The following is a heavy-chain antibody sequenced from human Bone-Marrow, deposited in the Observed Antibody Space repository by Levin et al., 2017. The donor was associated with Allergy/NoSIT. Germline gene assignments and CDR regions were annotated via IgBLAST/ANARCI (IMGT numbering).Heavy chain of an antibody. Sequence: GGSLRLSCVASGITLSTYAMTWVRQAPGKGLEWVSSISGTGSDIYYADSVKGRFTISRDNAKDSVYLEMNGLRADDTAFYYCTREPDYGDFAGNYWGLGTLVTVSS. CDR2: ISGTGSDI. CDR3: TREPDYGDFAGNY. CDR1: GITLSTYA. J-gene: IGHJ4*02. V-gene: IGHV3-21*01. D-gene: IGHD4-17*01.